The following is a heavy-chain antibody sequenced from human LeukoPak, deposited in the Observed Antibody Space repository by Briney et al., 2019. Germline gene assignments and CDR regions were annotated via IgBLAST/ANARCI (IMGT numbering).Heavy chain of an antibody. J-gene: IGHJ4*02. D-gene: IGHD6-19*01. V-gene: IGHV4-39*01. Sequence: PSETLSLTCAVSGGSISNSRYYWGWIRQTPGKGLEWIGTMHYSGSTYYNPYLESRVTISVDTSKNQFSLKLSSVTAADTAVFYCARRASDWSFDYWGQGTLVTVSS. CDR3: ARRASDWSFDY. CDR2: MHYSGST. CDR1: GGSISNSRYY.